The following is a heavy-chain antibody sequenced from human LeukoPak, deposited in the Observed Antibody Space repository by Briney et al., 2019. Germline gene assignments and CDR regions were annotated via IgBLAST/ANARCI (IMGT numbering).Heavy chain of an antibody. Sequence: SETLSLTCTVSGGSISSSSYYWGWIRQPPGKGLEWIGSIYYSGSTYYNPSLKSRVTISVDTSKNQFSLKLSSVTAADTAVYYCASARGFGGGWDQGTLVTVSS. V-gene: IGHV4-39*01. D-gene: IGHD3-16*01. CDR1: GGSISSSSYY. CDR2: IYYSGST. J-gene: IGHJ4*02. CDR3: ASARGFGGG.